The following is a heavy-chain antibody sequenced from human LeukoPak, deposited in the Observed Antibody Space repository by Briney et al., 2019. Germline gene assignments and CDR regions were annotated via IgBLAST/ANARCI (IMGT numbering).Heavy chain of an antibody. CDR2: IYASGTT. D-gene: IGHD4-11*01. Sequence: SETLSLTCTVSGGSLSSGSYYWSWVRQPAGKALEWIGRIYASGTTNYNPSLKGRVTISLDTSKNQFSLKLSSVTAADMAVYYCARGVTTVNFDYWGRGTLVTVSS. V-gene: IGHV4-61*02. CDR3: ARGVTTVNFDY. CDR1: GGSLSSGSYY. J-gene: IGHJ4*02.